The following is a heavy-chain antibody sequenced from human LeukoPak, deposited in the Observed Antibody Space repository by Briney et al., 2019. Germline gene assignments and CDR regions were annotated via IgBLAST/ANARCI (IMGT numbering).Heavy chain of an antibody. D-gene: IGHD5-18*01. Sequence: GGSLRLSCAASGFTFSSYAMHWVRQAPGKGLEWVAVISYDGSNKYYADSVKGRFTISRDNSKNTLYLQMNSLRAEDTAVYYCAREGRQLWLYTDYYYGMDVWGQGTTVTVSS. J-gene: IGHJ6*02. CDR3: AREGRQLWLYTDYYYGMDV. CDR2: ISYDGSNK. CDR1: GFTFSSYA. V-gene: IGHV3-30-3*01.